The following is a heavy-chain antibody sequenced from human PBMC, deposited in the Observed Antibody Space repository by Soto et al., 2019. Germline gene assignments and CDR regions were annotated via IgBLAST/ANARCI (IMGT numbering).Heavy chain of an antibody. CDR3: ARDWAYDSSGYYYLLQAFDI. CDR1: GYTFTSYG. V-gene: IGHV1-18*01. D-gene: IGHD3-22*01. CDR2: ISAYNGNT. Sequence: ASVKVSCKASGYTFTSYGISWVRQAPGQGLEWMGWISAYNGNTNYAQKLQGRVTMTTDTSTSTAYMELRSLRSDDTAVYYCARDWAYDSSGYYYLLQAFDIWGQGTMDTVSS. J-gene: IGHJ3*02.